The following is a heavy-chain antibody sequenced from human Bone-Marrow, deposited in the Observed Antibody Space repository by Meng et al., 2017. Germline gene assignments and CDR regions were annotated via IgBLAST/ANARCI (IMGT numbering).Heavy chain of an antibody. CDR2: ISRSESAI. CDR3: ARGTEYGAYNWFDP. Sequence: LKISCAASGFTFNDYYMSWIRQAPGKGLEWVSYISRSESAIYYADSVKGRFTISRDNAKNSLFLQMNSLRAEDTAVYYCARGTEYGAYNWFDPWGQGTLVTVSS. D-gene: IGHD4-17*01. V-gene: IGHV3-11*01. J-gene: IGHJ5*02. CDR1: GFTFNDYY.